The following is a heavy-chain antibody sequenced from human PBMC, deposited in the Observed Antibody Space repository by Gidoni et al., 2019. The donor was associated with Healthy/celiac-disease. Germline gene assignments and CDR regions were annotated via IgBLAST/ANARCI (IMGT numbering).Heavy chain of an antibody. J-gene: IGHJ6*02. CDR3: AKGKGVVVVAATPYYYYGMDV. Sequence: EVQLLESGGGLVQPGGSLRLSCAASGFTFSSYAMSWVGQAPGKGLGWASAISGSGGRTYYADSGKGRFTISRDNSKNTRYLQMNSLRAEDTAVYYCAKGKGVVVVAATPYYYYGMDVWGQGTTVTVSS. CDR1: GFTFSSYA. V-gene: IGHV3-23*01. D-gene: IGHD2-15*01. CDR2: ISGSGGRT.